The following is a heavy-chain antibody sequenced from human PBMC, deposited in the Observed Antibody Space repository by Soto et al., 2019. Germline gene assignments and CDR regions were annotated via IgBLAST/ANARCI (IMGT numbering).Heavy chain of an antibody. CDR3: ATRGWTGGSWTRG. V-gene: IGHV3-23*01. CDR2: ISASGATT. J-gene: IGHJ4*02. Sequence: EVQVLESGGGLVQPGGSLRLSCAASGFTFTSTTMSWVRQAPGKGLEWVSSISASGATTYYADSVKGRFTISRDNTKNTLYLQMNSLKDEDTAVYYCATRGWTGGSWTRGWGQGTLVTVSS. CDR1: GFTFTSTT. D-gene: IGHD6-13*01.